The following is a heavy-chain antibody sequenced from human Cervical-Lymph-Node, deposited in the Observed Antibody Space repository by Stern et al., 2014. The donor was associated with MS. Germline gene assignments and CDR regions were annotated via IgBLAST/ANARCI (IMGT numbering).Heavy chain of an antibody. J-gene: IGHJ4*02. Sequence: QVQLQQWCAGLLKPSETLSLTCAVYGGSFSGHYWSWIRQPPGKGLEWIGEINHSGSTNYNPSLKSRVTISVDTSKNQFSLKLSSVTAADTAVYYCACRRRGPIGYWGQGTLVTVSS. CDR3: ACRRRGPIGY. CDR1: GGSFSGHY. V-gene: IGHV4-34*01. CDR2: INHSGST. D-gene: IGHD3-10*01.